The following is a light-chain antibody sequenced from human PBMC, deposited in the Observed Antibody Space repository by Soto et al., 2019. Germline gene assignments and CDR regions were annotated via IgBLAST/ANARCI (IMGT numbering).Light chain of an antibody. CDR2: ANS. CDR3: QSYDSSLSAFYV. J-gene: IGLJ1*01. V-gene: IGLV1-40*01. CDR1: SSNIGAGYE. Sequence: QSVLTQPPSVSGAPGQRVTISCTGSSSNIGAGYEVHWYQQLPGTAPKLIIYANSKRPTGVPDRFSGSKSGTSASLAITGLQAEDEADYYCQSYDSSLSAFYVFGTGTKLTVL.